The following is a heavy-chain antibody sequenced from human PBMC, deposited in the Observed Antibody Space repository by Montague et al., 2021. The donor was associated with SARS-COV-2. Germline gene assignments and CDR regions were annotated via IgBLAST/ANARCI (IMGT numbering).Heavy chain of an antibody. J-gene: IGHJ4*02. CDR1: GFTFSSYS. D-gene: IGHD3-16*02. CDR3: ARDLNDYVWGSYRYFDY. V-gene: IGHV3-21*01. CDR2: ISSSSYI. Sequence: SLRLSCAASGFTFSSYSMNWVRQAPGKGLEWVSSISSSSYIYYTDSVKGRFTISRDNAKNSLYLQMNSLRAEDTAVYYCARDLNDYVWGSYRYFDYWGQGTLVTVSS.